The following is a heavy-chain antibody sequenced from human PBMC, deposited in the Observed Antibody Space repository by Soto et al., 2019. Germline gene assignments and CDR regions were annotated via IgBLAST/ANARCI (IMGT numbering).Heavy chain of an antibody. J-gene: IGHJ4*02. Sequence: EVQLVESGGGLVQPGRSLRLSCAASGFTFDDYAMHWVRQAPGKGLEWVSGISLNSGSIGYADSVKGRFTISRDNAKKYLYLQMMCLRAKDTALYYWAKAYGATVVGSDRDFDNWCQGTLVTVSS. CDR3: AKAYGATVVGSDRDFDN. D-gene: IGHD4-17*01. V-gene: IGHV3-9*01. CDR2: ISLNSGSI. CDR1: GFTFDDYA.